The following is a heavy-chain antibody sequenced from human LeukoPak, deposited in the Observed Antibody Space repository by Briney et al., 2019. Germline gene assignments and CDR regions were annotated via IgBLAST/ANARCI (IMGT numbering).Heavy chain of an antibody. J-gene: IGHJ6*02. CDR1: GYTFTKYY. D-gene: IGHD1-1*01. CDR2: INPSGGNT. V-gene: IGHV1-46*01. CDR3: AESVATGTTDQLDYYYYGLDV. Sequence: WASVKVSCKASGYTFTKYYMHWVRQAPGQGLEWMGIINPSGGNTSYAQKFQGRVTMTRDTSTSTVYVELSSLRSEDTAVYYCAESVATGTTDQLDYYYYGLDVWGQGTTVTVSS.